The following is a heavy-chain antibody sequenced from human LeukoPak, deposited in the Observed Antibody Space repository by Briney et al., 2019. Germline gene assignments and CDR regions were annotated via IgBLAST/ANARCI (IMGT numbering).Heavy chain of an antibody. D-gene: IGHD3-22*01. CDR1: GGSFSGYY. CDR3: ARRVSWLLLPSYWYFDP. Sequence: SETLSLTCAVYGGSFSGYYWSWIRQPPGKGLESIGEINHSGSTNYTPSLKSRVTISVDKSKNQFSLQRSPVAAADTAVYYCARRVSWLLLPSYWYFDPRGRGTLVTVSS. V-gene: IGHV4-34*01. CDR2: INHSGST. J-gene: IGHJ2*01.